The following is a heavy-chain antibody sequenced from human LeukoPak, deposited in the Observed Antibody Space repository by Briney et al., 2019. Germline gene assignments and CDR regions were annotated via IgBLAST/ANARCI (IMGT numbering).Heavy chain of an antibody. V-gene: IGHV3-48*04. Sequence: GGSLRLSCAASGFTFSSYSMNWVRQAPGKGLEWVSYISSSSSTIYYADSVKGRFTISRDNAKNSLYLQMNSLRAEDTAVYYCARKMITFGGVMDYWGQGTLVTVSS. CDR3: ARKMITFGGVMDY. J-gene: IGHJ4*02. CDR2: ISSSSSTI. D-gene: IGHD3-16*01. CDR1: GFTFSSYS.